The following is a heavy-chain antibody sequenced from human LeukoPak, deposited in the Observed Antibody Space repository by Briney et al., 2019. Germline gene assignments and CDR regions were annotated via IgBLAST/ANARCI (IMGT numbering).Heavy chain of an antibody. CDR1: GFTFTRHW. J-gene: IGHJ6*03. V-gene: IGHV3-74*01. Sequence: GGSLRLSCAASGFTFTRHWMHWGRQAPGRGLVWVSRIDNDGSSSTYADSVKGRFTISRDSAKNTLYLHMTSLRAEDTAVYYCARGGVGSSGYVDYYYYNMDVWGKGTAVTVSS. D-gene: IGHD5-18*01. CDR2: IDNDGSSS. CDR3: ARGGVGSSGYVDYYYYNMDV.